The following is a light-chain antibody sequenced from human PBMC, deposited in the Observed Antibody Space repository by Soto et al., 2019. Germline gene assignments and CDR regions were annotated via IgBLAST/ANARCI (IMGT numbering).Light chain of an antibody. CDR1: SGHSSYS. CDR2: VKSDGSH. J-gene: IGLJ2*01. CDR3: QTWGTGIVA. Sequence: QLVLTQSPSASASLGASVKLTCTLSSGHSSYSIAWHQQQPEKGPRYLMRVKSDGSHNKGDGIPDRFSGSSSGAERYLTISSLQSEDEADYYCQTWGTGIVAFGGGTKLTVL. V-gene: IGLV4-69*01.